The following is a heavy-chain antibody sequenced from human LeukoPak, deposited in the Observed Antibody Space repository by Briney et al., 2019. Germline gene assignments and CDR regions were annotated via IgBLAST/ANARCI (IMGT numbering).Heavy chain of an antibody. CDR3: AKGGTGRFGELSDY. D-gene: IGHD3-10*01. CDR2: IYSGGST. CDR1: GFTFSNYW. J-gene: IGHJ4*02. V-gene: IGHV3-23*01. Sequence: GGSLRLSCAASGFTFSNYWMSWVRQAPGKGLEWVSVIYSGGSTYYADSVKGRFTISRDNSKNTLYLQMNSLRAEDTAVYYCAKGGTGRFGELSDYWGQGTLVTVSS.